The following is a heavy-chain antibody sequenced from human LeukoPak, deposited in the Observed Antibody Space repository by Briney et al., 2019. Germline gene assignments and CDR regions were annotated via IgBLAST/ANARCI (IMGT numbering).Heavy chain of an antibody. J-gene: IGHJ5*02. D-gene: IGHD3-22*01. CDR3: AAITMIDWFDP. V-gene: IGHV4-59*01. CDR2: IYYSGST. Sequence: SSETLSLTCTVSGGSISSYYWSWIRQPPGKGLEWIEYIYYSGSTNYNPSLKSRVTISVDTSKNQFSLKLSSVTTADTAVCYCAAITMIDWFDPWGQGTLVTVSS. CDR1: GGSISSYY.